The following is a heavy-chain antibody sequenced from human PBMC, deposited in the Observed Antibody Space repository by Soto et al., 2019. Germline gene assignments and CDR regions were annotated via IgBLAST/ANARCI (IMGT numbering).Heavy chain of an antibody. D-gene: IGHD3-16*01. Sequence: PGGSLRLSCAASGFTFSNYILHWVRQAPGKGLEWVAMILHDGNNRYYADSVKGRFTISRDNSKSTLYLQVDSLRTEDTAVYYCARVGGGVGGVSPYYYYYGMDVWGQGTPVTVSS. CDR3: ARVGGGVGGVSPYYYYYGMDV. CDR1: GFTFSNYI. V-gene: IGHV3-30-3*01. CDR2: ILHDGNNR. J-gene: IGHJ6*02.